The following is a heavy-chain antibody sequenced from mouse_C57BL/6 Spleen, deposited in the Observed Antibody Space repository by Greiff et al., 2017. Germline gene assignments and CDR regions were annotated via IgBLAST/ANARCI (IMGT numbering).Heavy chain of an antibody. J-gene: IGHJ3*02. Sequence: QVQLKQSGAELVMPGASVKLSCKASGYTFTSYWMHWVKQRPGQGLEWIGEIDPSDSYTNYNQKFKGKSTLTVDKSSSTAYMQLSSLTSEDSAVYYCARGDDDDPCGYWGQGTLVTVSA. CDR2: IDPSDSYT. CDR1: GYTFTSYW. CDR3: ARGDDDDPCGY. D-gene: IGHD2-4*01. V-gene: IGHV1-69*01.